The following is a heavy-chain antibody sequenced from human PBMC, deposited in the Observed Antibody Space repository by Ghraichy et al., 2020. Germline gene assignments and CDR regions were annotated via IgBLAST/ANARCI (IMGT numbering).Heavy chain of an antibody. CDR1: GDSVSSNSAA. J-gene: IGHJ4*01. CDR3: ARAQGPHNYFDY. V-gene: IGHV6-1*01. CDR2: TYYRSKWYN. Sequence: SETLSLTCAISGDSVSSNSAAWNWIRQSPSRGLEWLRRTYYRSKWYNDYAVSVKSRITINPNTSKNQFSLQLNAVTPDDTAVYYCARAQGPHNYFDYWCHEALVAVSS.